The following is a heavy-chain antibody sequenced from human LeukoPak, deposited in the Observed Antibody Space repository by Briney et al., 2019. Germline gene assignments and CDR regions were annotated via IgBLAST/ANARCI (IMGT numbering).Heavy chain of an antibody. J-gene: IGHJ6*03. V-gene: IGHV3-30*02. CDR1: GFTFSSYG. Sequence: GGSLRLSCAASGFTFSSYGMHWVRQAPGKGLEWVAFIRYDGSNKYYADSVKGRFTISRDNSKNTLYLQMNSLRAEDTAVYYCAKDRAIFGVVTPYYMDVWGKGTTVTVSS. CDR3: AKDRAIFGVVTPYYMDV. D-gene: IGHD3-3*01. CDR2: IRYDGSNK.